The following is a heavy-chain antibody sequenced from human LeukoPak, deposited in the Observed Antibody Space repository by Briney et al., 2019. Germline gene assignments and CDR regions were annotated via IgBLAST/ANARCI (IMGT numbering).Heavy chain of an antibody. J-gene: IGHJ4*02. CDR3: TTSPVPGIDY. CDR1: GFTFDKAW. Sequence: PGGSLRLSCAASGFTFDKAWMTWVRQVPGKGLEWVGRIKSKIHGGTIDYAAPVKGRFTISRDDSGNTVYLQMSSLRTEDTAMYYCTTSPVPGIDYWGQGIQVTVSS. CDR2: IKSKIHGGTI. V-gene: IGHV3-15*01. D-gene: IGHD6-19*01.